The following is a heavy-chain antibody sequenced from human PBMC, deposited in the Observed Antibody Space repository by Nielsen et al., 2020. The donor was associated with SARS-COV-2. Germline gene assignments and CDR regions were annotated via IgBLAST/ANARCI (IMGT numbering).Heavy chain of an antibody. Sequence: GESLKISCAASGFTFSSYGMHWVRQAPGKGLEWVAFIRYDGSNEYYADSVKGRFTISRDNSKNTLYLQMNSLRAEDTAVYYCATSVGGGIGVAASFDYWGQGTLVTVSS. V-gene: IGHV3-30*02. CDR3: ATSVGGGIGVAASFDY. D-gene: IGHD6-19*01. CDR2: IRYDGSNE. J-gene: IGHJ4*02. CDR1: GFTFSSYG.